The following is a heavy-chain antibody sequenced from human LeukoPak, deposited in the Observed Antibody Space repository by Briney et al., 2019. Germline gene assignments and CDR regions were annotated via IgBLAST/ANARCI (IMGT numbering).Heavy chain of an antibody. CDR1: GYTFTGYY. CDR2: INPNSGGT. Sequence: ASVKVSCKASGYTFTGYYMHWERQAPGQGLEWMGWINPNSGGTNYAQKFQSRVTMTRDTSISTAYMELSRLRSDDTAVYYCARIQYSSGWYDYWGQGTLVTVSS. J-gene: IGHJ4*02. V-gene: IGHV1-2*02. D-gene: IGHD6-19*01. CDR3: ARIQYSSGWYDY.